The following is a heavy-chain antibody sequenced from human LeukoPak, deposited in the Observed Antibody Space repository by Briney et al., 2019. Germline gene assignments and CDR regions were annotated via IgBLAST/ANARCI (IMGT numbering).Heavy chain of an antibody. V-gene: IGHV3-7*01. J-gene: IGHJ4*02. CDR3: ARFSGRN. Sequence: GGSLRLSCEGAGFTFSNYWMSWVRQAPGKGLEWVANIKTDGSEKYYVDSVKGRFTISRDNAKNSLYLQMNSLRAEDTAVYYCARFSGRNWGQGALVTVSS. CDR2: IKTDGSEK. CDR1: GFTFSNYW. D-gene: IGHD2-15*01.